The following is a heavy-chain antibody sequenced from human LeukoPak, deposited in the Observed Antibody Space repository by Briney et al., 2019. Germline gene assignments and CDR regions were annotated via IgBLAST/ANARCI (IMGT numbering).Heavy chain of an antibody. CDR2: INPSGGST. D-gene: IGHD6-19*01. CDR3: ARVALVYSSGWSNNWFDP. Sequence: ASVKVSCKASGYTFTSYYMHWVRQAPGQGLEWMGIINPSGGSTSYAQKFQGRVTMTRDTSTSTVYMELSSLRSDDTAVYYCARVALVYSSGWSNNWFDPWGQGTLVTVSS. J-gene: IGHJ5*02. V-gene: IGHV1-46*01. CDR1: GYTFTSYY.